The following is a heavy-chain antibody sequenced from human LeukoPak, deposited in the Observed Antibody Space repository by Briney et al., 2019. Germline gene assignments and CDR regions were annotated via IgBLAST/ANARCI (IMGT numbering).Heavy chain of an antibody. D-gene: IGHD3-22*01. Sequence: PGGSLRLSCAASGFTFSSYWMHWVRQAPGKGLVWVSRLNSDGSSTSYADSVKGRFTISRDNAKNTLYLQMNSLRAEDTAVYYCARQQYDSSGYYHDYWGQGTLVTASS. CDR1: GFTFSSYW. V-gene: IGHV3-74*01. J-gene: IGHJ4*02. CDR2: LNSDGSST. CDR3: ARQQYDSSGYYHDY.